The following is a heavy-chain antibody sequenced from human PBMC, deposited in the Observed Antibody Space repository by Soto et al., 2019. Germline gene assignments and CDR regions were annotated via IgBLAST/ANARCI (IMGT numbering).Heavy chain of an antibody. J-gene: IGHJ4*02. Sequence: PGGSLRLSCAASGFTFSSYAMSWVRQAPGKGLEWVSAISGSGGSTYYADSVKGRFTISRDNSKNTLYLQMNSLRAEDTAVYYCAKVVYQLLPNIPPLYFDYWGQGTLVTVSS. CDR2: ISGSGGST. CDR1: GFTFSSYA. V-gene: IGHV3-23*01. D-gene: IGHD2-2*01. CDR3: AKVVYQLLPNIPPLYFDY.